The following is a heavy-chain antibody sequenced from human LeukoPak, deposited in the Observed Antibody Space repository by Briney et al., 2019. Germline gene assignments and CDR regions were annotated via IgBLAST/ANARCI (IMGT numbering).Heavy chain of an antibody. V-gene: IGHV4-39*07. CDR3: ARGRPHYDILTGYQLGWFDP. CDR1: GGSISSSSYY. CDR2: IYYSGST. J-gene: IGHJ5*02. Sequence: PSETLSLTCTVSGGSISSSSYYWGWIRQPPGKGLEWIGSIYYSGSTYYNPSLKSRVTISVDTSKNQFSLKLSSVTAADTAVHYCARGRPHYDILTGYQLGWFDPWGQGTLVTVSS. D-gene: IGHD3-9*01.